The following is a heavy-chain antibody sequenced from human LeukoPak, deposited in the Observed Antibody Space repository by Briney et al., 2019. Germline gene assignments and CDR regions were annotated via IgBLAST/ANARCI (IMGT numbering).Heavy chain of an antibody. Sequence: PGGSLRLSCAASGFTFSSYWMHWVRQAPGKGLVWVSRINSDGSSTSYADSVKGRFTISRDNAKNSLYLQMNSLRTEDTALYYCAKDRNTAMVMPYFDYWDQGTLVTVSS. CDR3: AKDRNTAMVMPYFDY. CDR1: GFTFSSYW. J-gene: IGHJ4*02. CDR2: INSDGSST. D-gene: IGHD5-18*01. V-gene: IGHV3-74*01.